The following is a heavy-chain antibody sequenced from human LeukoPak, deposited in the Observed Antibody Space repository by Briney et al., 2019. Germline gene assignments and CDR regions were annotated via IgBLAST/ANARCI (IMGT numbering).Heavy chain of an antibody. V-gene: IGHV3-33*08. CDR2: IWYDGSNK. J-gene: IGHJ4*02. CDR1: GFTVNNNY. D-gene: IGHD2/OR15-2a*01. Sequence: GGSLRLSCAASGFTVNNNYMSWVRRAPGKGLEWVALIWYDGSNKYYTDSVKGRLTISRDNSKNTLYLQMNSLRAEDTAIYYCAREGPRGNSQFDYWGQGTLVTVSS. CDR3: AREGPRGNSQFDY.